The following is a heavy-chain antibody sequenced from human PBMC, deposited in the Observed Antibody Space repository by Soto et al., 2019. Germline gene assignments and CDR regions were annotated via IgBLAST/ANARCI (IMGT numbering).Heavy chain of an antibody. J-gene: IGHJ4*02. CDR3: AYRPFVLGIGWNFGF. D-gene: IGHD6-19*01. CDR1: GFSLNTRGVG. CDR2: IHWDDEK. Sequence: QITLKESGPTLVIPTQTLTLTCTFSGFSLNTRGVGVGWIRQPPGQALEWVALIHWDDEKRYSPSLRNILTISKNTSKNHMVLIMTNIDPVDTATYYCAYRPFVLGIGWNFGFRGKVILVTVSS. V-gene: IGHV2-5*02.